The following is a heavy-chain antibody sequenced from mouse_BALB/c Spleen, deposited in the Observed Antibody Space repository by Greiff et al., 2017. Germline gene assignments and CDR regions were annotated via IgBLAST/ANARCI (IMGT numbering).Heavy chain of an antibody. CDR2: ISYSGST. D-gene: IGHD2-4*01. Sequence: EVKLMESGPGLVKPSQSLSLTCTVTGYSITSDYAWNWLRQFPGNKLEWMGYISYSGSTSYNPSLKSRISITRDTSKNQFFLQLNSVTTEDTATYYCALYYDYPYYAMDYWGQGTSVTVSS. V-gene: IGHV3-2*02. J-gene: IGHJ4*01. CDR1: GYSITSDYA. CDR3: ALYYDYPYYAMDY.